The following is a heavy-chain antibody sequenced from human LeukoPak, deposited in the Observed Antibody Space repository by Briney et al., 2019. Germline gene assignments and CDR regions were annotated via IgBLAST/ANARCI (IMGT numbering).Heavy chain of an antibody. CDR1: GFTFSSYS. Sequence: PGGSLRLSCAASGFTFSSYSMNWVRQAPGQGLEWVSSISSSSSYIYYADSVKGRFTISRDNAKNSLYLQMNSLRAEDTAVYYCARGWFGELFTHYYGMDVWGKGTTVTVSS. CDR2: ISSSSSYI. D-gene: IGHD3-10*01. CDR3: ARGWFGELFTHYYGMDV. J-gene: IGHJ6*04. V-gene: IGHV3-21*01.